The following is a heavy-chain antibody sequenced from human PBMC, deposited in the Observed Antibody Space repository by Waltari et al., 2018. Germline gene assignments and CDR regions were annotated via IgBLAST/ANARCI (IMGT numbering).Heavy chain of an antibody. CDR3: ARGLDYGDYGYYYYYMDV. CDR2: IYYSGST. Sequence: QVQLQESGPGLVKPSEPLSLTCTVSGGSISSYSWSWIRQPPGKGLEWIGYIYYSGSTNYNPSLKSRVTISVDTSKNQFSLKLSSVTAADTAVYYCARGLDYGDYGYYYYYMDVWGKGTTVTVSS. D-gene: IGHD4-17*01. V-gene: IGHV4-59*01. J-gene: IGHJ6*03. CDR1: GGSISSYS.